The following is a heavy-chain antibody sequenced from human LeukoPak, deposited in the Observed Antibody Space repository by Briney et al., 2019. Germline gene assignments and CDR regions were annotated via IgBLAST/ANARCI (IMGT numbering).Heavy chain of an antibody. CDR2: ISSSSSYI. Sequence: GRSLGLSCAASGFTFSSYSMNWVRQAPGKGLEWVSSISSSSSYIYYADSVKGRFTISRDNAKNSLYLQMNSLRAEDTAVYYCASGDARSYYYYYMDVWGKRTTVTVSS. CDR3: ASGDARSYYYYYMDV. V-gene: IGHV3-21*01. CDR1: GFTFSSYS. D-gene: IGHD7-27*01. J-gene: IGHJ6*03.